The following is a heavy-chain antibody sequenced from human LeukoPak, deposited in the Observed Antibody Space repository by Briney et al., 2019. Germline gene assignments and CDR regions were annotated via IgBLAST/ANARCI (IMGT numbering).Heavy chain of an antibody. J-gene: IGHJ4*02. CDR3: AKVKGTSPPSGHFDL. V-gene: IGHV3-23*01. D-gene: IGHD1-1*01. CDR2: ISGSGGST. CDR1: GFTFSSYA. Sequence: GGSLRLSCAASGFTFSSYAMSWVRQAPGKGLEWVSGISGSGGSTYYVDSVKGRFTISRDNSKNTLYLQMNSLRAEDTAVYYCAKVKGTSPPSGHFDLWGQGTLVTVSS.